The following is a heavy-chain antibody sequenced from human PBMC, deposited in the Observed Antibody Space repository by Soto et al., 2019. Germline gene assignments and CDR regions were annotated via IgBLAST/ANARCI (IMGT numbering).Heavy chain of an antibody. Sequence: QVQLQESGPGLVKPSETLSLTCTVSGGSISSSTYYWGWIRQPPGKGLGWIGFIYYSGSAYYNPSLQRRVTISIATSKNTFSLKLTSVTAADTAVFYCARHGVDYGDYASYYYYGMDVWGRGTTVTVSS. CDR1: GGSISSSTYY. D-gene: IGHD4-17*01. J-gene: IGHJ6*02. V-gene: IGHV4-39*01. CDR2: IYYSGSA. CDR3: ARHGVDYGDYASYYYYGMDV.